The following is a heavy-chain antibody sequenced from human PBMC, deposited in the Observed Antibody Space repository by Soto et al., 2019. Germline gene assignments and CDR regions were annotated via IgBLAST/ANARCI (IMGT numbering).Heavy chain of an antibody. D-gene: IGHD5-18*01. Sequence: SETLSLTCTVSGGSISSGDYYWSWIRQPPGKGLEWIGCIYYSGSTYYNSSLKSRVTISVDTSKNQFSLRLSSVTAADTAVYYCARDSGYNYGYFRWFDPWGQGTLVTVSS. V-gene: IGHV4-30-4*02. CDR1: GGSISSGDYY. CDR3: ARDSGYNYGYFRWFDP. CDR2: IYYSGST. J-gene: IGHJ5*02.